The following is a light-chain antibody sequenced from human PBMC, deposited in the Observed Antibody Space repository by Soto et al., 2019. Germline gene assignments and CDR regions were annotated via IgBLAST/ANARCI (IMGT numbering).Light chain of an antibody. J-gene: IGKJ4*01. V-gene: IGKV1-6*01. CDR1: QGIRND. Sequence: AIQMTQSPSSLSASVGARVTITCRASQGIRNDLGWYQQKPGKAPKLLIYAASSLQSGVPSRFSGSGSGTDFPLTISRLQPEDLATYYCLQDYNYPLTFGGGTKVEIK. CDR3: LQDYNYPLT. CDR2: AAS.